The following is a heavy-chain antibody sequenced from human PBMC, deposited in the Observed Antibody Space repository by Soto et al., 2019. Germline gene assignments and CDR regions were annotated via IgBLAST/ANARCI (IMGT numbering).Heavy chain of an antibody. CDR2: ISAYNGNT. Sequence: QVQLVQSGAEVKKPGASVKVSCKASGYTFTSYGISWVRQAPGQGLEWMGWISAYNGNTNYAQKLQGRVTMTTDTSTSTAYMELRSLRSDDTAVYYCARDEAISLASSGRTNLDYWGQGTLVTVSS. CDR3: ARDEAISLASSGRTNLDY. D-gene: IGHD6-19*01. CDR1: GYTFTSYG. V-gene: IGHV1-18*01. J-gene: IGHJ4*02.